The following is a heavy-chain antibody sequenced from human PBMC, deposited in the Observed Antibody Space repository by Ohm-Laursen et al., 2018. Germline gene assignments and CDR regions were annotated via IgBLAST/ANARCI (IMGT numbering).Heavy chain of an antibody. CDR2: IDWDGDR. CDR1: GFSLSTNKMC. V-gene: IGHV2-70*11. J-gene: IGHJ4*02. CDR3: ARITAGPDYFDY. Sequence: TQTLTLTRTFSGFSLSTNKMCVNWIRQSPGKALEWLARIDWDGDRYYSASLKTRLTISKDTSKNQVVLTMTNMDPVDTATYYCARITAGPDYFDYWGQGTLVTVSS.